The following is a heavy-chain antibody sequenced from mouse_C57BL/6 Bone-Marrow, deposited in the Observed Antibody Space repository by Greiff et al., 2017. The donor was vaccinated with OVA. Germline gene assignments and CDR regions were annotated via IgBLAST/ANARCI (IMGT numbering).Heavy chain of an antibody. V-gene: IGHV1-18*01. CDR2: INPNNGGT. Sequence: EVQLQQSGPELVKPGASVKIPCKASGYTFTDYNMDWVKQSHGKSLEWIGDINPNNGGTIYNQKFKGKATLTVDKSSSTAYMELLSLTSEDTAVYYCARWGGNWYFDVWGTGTTVTVSS. CDR1: GYTFTDYN. CDR3: ARWGGNWYFDV. J-gene: IGHJ1*03.